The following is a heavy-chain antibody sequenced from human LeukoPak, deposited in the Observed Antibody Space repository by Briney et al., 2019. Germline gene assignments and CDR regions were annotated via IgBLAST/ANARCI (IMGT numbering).Heavy chain of an antibody. D-gene: IGHD6-19*01. Sequence: SVKVSCKASGGTFSSYAISWVRQAPGQGLEWMGGIIPIFGTANYAQKFQGRVTITADESTSTAYMELSSLRSEDTAVYYCARYYSGWYYFDYWGQGALVTVSS. J-gene: IGHJ4*02. CDR2: IIPIFGTA. V-gene: IGHV1-69*13. CDR3: ARYYSGWYYFDY. CDR1: GGTFSSYA.